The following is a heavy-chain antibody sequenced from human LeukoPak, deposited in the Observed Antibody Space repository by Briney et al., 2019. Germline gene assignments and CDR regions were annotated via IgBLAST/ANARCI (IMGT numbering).Heavy chain of an antibody. CDR3: ARGDFWSGYPLYY. Sequence: GASVKVSCKASGGTYSSYAISWVRQAPGQGLEWMGGIIPIFGTANYAQKFQGRVTITADESTSTAYMELSSLRSEDTAVYYCARGDFWSGYPLYYWGQGTLVTVSS. V-gene: IGHV1-69*13. CDR2: IIPIFGTA. D-gene: IGHD3-3*01. CDR1: GGTYSSYA. J-gene: IGHJ4*02.